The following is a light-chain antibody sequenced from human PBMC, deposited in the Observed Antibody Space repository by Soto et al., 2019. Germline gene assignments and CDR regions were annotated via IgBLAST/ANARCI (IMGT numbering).Light chain of an antibody. CDR2: DAS. Sequence: EIVLTQSPATLSLSPGERATLSCRASQSISSYLAWYQQKPDQAPRLLIYDASNRATGIAARFSGSGSGTDFTLTIRSLEPEDFAVYYCQQRSTWPFSFGPGTKVDI. CDR1: QSISSY. CDR3: QQRSTWPFS. V-gene: IGKV3-11*01. J-gene: IGKJ3*01.